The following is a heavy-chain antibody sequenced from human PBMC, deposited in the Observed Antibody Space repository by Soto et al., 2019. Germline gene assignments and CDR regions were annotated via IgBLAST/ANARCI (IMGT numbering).Heavy chain of an antibody. CDR1: GFTFSSYA. Sequence: EVQLLESGGGLVQPGGSLRLSCAASGFTFSSYAMSWVRQAPGKGLEWVSSISGSGGSTYYADSVKGRFTISRDSSESXXYLQMNSLRAADTAMYYCAKKAYPSGTSYKYPVDPWGQGTLVTVSS. V-gene: IGHV3-23*01. D-gene: IGHD3-10*01. CDR3: AKKAYPSGTSYKYPVDP. CDR2: ISGSGGST. J-gene: IGHJ5*02.